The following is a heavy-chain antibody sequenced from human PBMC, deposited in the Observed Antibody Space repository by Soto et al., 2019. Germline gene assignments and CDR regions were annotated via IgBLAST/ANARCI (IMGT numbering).Heavy chain of an antibody. CDR2: IYSGGST. CDR1: GFTVSSNY. V-gene: IGHV3-66*01. Sequence: EVQLVESGGGLVQPGGSLRLSCAASGFTVSSNYMSWVRQAPGKGLEWVSVIYSGGSTYYADSVKGRFTISRDNSKNTLYLQMNSLRAEATAVYYCAFSLQTSSSWPNWFDPWGQGTLVTVSS. D-gene: IGHD6-13*01. J-gene: IGHJ5*02. CDR3: AFSLQTSSSWPNWFDP.